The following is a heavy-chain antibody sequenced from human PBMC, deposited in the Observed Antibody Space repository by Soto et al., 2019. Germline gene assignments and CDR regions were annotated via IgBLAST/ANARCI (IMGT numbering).Heavy chain of an antibody. CDR2: ISYDGSNK. V-gene: IGHV3-30*18. CDR3: AKGEEYSGYPYYYYGMDV. J-gene: IGHJ6*02. CDR1: GFTFSSYG. Sequence: QVQLVESGGGVVQPGRSLRLSCAASGFTFSSYGMHWVRQAPGKGLEWVAVISYDGSNKYYADSVKGRFTISRDNSKNTLYLQMNSLRAEDTAVYYCAKGEEYSGYPYYYYGMDVWGQGTTVTVSS. D-gene: IGHD5-12*01.